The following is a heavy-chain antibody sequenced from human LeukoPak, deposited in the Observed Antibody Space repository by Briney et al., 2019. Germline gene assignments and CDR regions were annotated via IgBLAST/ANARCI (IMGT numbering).Heavy chain of an antibody. CDR1: GFTFTSYS. J-gene: IGHJ6*03. Sequence: PGGSLRLSCAASGFTFTSYSMNWVRQAPGKGLEWVSSISRSSRSSTYIYYADSVKGRFTISRDNAKNSLYLQMNSLRAEDTAVYYCAREGGYSYGWQGYYYYMDVWGKGTTVTISS. D-gene: IGHD5-18*01. CDR2: ISRSSRSSTYI. CDR3: AREGGYSYGWQGYYYYMDV. V-gene: IGHV3-21*01.